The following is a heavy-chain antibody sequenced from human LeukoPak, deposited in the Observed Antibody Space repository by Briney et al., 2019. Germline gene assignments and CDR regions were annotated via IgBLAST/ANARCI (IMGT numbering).Heavy chain of an antibody. CDR3: ARDGIVGAAVDY. Sequence: PGGSLRLSCAASGFTFSSYSMNWVRQAPGKELEWVSSISSSSSYIYYADSVKGRFTISRDNAKNSLYLQMNSLRAEDTAVYYCARDGIVGAAVDYWGQGTLVTVSS. D-gene: IGHD1-26*01. J-gene: IGHJ4*02. CDR2: ISSSSSYI. V-gene: IGHV3-21*01. CDR1: GFTFSSYS.